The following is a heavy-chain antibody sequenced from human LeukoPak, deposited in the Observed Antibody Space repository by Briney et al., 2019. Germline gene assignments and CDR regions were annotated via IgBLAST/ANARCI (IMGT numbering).Heavy chain of an antibody. CDR1: GFTFSSYG. J-gene: IGHJ3*02. V-gene: IGHV3-30*18. CDR3: ANLASGRDDAFDI. Sequence: QPGRSLRLSCAASGFTFSSYGMHWVGQAPGKGLEWVAVISYDGSNKYYADSVKGRFTISRDNSKNTLYLQMNSLRAEDTAVYYCANLASGRDDAFDIWGQGTMVTVSS. D-gene: IGHD3-3*01. CDR2: ISYDGSNK.